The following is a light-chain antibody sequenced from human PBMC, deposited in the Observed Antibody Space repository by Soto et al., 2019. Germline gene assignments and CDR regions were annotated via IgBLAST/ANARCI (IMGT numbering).Light chain of an antibody. CDR3: LQHNTYPHT. J-gene: IGKJ2*01. V-gene: IGKV1-17*01. CDR1: QDIKND. CDR2: EAS. Sequence: DIQMTQSPSSLSASVGDRVYVTCRASQDIKNDLVWFQQKPGTAPQVLIYEASTLQSGVPSRFNGSGSGTEFTLTICSLQTEDFATCFCLQHNTYPHTFGQGTKVQI.